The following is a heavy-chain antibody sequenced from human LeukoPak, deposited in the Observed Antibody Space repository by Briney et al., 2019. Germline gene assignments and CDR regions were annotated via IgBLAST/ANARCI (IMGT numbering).Heavy chain of an antibody. CDR2: INPKSGGT. V-gene: IGHV1-2*02. D-gene: IGHD3-10*01. J-gene: IGHJ3*02. Sequence: ASVNVSCKASGYSFTGHYMHGVRQAPGQGLEWMGWINPKSGGTNYAQKFQGRVTMTRDTSISTAYMDMSSLRSDDTAVYYCARNLWFGESSDAFDMWGQGTMVTVSS. CDR3: ARNLWFGESSDAFDM. CDR1: GYSFTGHY.